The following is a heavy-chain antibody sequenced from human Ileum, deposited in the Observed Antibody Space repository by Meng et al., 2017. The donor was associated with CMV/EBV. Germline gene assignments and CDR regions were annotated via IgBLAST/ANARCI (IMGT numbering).Heavy chain of an antibody. CDR2: IYRDGSGT. CDR3: ARSGSSGYFDY. V-gene: IGHV3-23*03. J-gene: IGHJ4*02. CDR1: GFTFSSYG. D-gene: IGHD1-26*01. Sequence: SGAAAGFTFSSYGMNWVRQAPGKGLEWVSVIYRDGSGTYYADSVKGRLTISRDNSKNTLYLQMNSLRAEDTAIYYCARSGSSGYFDYWGQGTLVTVSS.